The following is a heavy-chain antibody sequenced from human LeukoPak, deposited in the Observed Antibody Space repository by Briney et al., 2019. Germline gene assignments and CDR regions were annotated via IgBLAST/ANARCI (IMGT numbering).Heavy chain of an antibody. CDR3: SAATGTHDF. Sequence: GGSLRLSCAASGFTFSNYWMHWVRQAPGKGLVWVSRINSDGSITNYADSVKGRFTISRDNAKNTLFLQMNNLRAEDTAVYYCSAATGTHDFWGQGTLVTVSS. CDR2: INSDGSIT. CDR1: GFTFSNYW. J-gene: IGHJ4*02. V-gene: IGHV3-74*01. D-gene: IGHD6-13*01.